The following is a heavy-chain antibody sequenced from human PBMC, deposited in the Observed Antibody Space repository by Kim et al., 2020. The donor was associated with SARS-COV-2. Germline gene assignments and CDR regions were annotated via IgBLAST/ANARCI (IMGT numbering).Heavy chain of an antibody. J-gene: IGHJ4*02. CDR2: MSYDKIND. CDR3: ARAAVASSRGYSFDY. CDR1: GFSFSSHA. V-gene: IGHV3-30*04. Sequence: GGSLRLSCTASGFSFSSHAMHWVRQAPGKGLEWVGSMSYDKINDYYADSVRGRFTISRDNSKNTPYLQMNSLRGQDTAVYYCARAAVASSRGYSFDYCGQATLVTVSA. D-gene: IGHD6-19*01.